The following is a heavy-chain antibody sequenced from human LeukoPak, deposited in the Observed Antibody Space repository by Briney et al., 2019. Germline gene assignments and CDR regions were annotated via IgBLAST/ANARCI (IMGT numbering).Heavy chain of an antibody. CDR3: ARGGGSSSRSPIDY. Sequence: SETLSLTCAVSGFSITTGYFWGWIRQPPGKGLDWIGGIYHTGETHCNPSLKSRVTISVDTSKNEFSLKVNSVTAADTAVYYCARGGGSSSRSPIDYWGQGTLVTVSS. CDR2: IYHTGET. CDR1: GFSITTGYF. V-gene: IGHV4-38-2*01. J-gene: IGHJ4*02. D-gene: IGHD6-13*01.